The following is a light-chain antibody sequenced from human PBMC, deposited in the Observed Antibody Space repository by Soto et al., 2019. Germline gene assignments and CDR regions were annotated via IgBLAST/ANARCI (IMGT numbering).Light chain of an antibody. CDR3: AAWDGSLNGYV. Sequence: QSVLTQPPSASGTPGQRVTISCSGSSSNIGSNTVNWYQQLPGTAPKLLIYSNNQRPSGVPDRFSGSKSGTSASLAISGLQSEDEADYYCAAWDGSLNGYVFGTGTKVT. J-gene: IGLJ1*01. CDR2: SNN. CDR1: SSNIGSNT. V-gene: IGLV1-44*01.